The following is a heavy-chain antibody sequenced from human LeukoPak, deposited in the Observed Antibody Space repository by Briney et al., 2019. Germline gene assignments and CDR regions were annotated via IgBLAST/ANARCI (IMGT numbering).Heavy chain of an antibody. CDR1: GGSISSYY. CDR3: ARWPSLDELDAFDI. CDR2: IYTSGST. J-gene: IGHJ3*02. V-gene: IGHV4-4*07. Sequence: PSETLSLTCTVSGGSISSYYWSWIRQPAGKGLEWIGRIYTSGSTNYNPSLKSRVTMSVDTSKNQFSLKLSSVTAADTAVYYCARWPSLDELDAFDIWGQGTMVTVSS. D-gene: IGHD3/OR15-3a*01.